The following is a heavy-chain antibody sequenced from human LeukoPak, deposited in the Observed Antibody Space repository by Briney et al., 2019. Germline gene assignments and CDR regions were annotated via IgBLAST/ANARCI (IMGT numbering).Heavy chain of an antibody. V-gene: IGHV1-2*02. D-gene: IGHD2-2*01. Sequence: ASVTVSCKASGYTFTGYYMHWVRQAPGQGFEWMGWINPNSGDTNYAQKFQGRVTMTRDTSISTAHMELSRLRSDDTAVYYCARANPLYCSSTTCLFDYWGQGTLVTVSS. CDR3: ARANPLYCSSTTCLFDY. J-gene: IGHJ4*02. CDR1: GYTFTGYY. CDR2: INPNSGDT.